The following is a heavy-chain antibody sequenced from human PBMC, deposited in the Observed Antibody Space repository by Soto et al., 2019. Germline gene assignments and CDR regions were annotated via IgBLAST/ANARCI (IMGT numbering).Heavy chain of an antibody. CDR1: GGSISSYY. D-gene: IGHD5-12*01. V-gene: IGHV4-4*07. CDR2: IYTSGST. Sequence: SETLSLTCTVSGGSISSYYWSWIRQPAGKGLEWIGRIYTSGSTNYNPSLKSRVTMSVDTSKNQFSLKLSSVTAPDTAVYYCARSGGYEGIGGMDVWGQGTTVTVSS. CDR3: ARSGGYEGIGGMDV. J-gene: IGHJ6*02.